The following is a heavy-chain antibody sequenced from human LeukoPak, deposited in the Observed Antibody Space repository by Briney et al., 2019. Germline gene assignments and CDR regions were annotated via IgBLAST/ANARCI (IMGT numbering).Heavy chain of an antibody. CDR2: INHSGST. CDR1: GGSFSGYY. V-gene: IGHV4-34*01. D-gene: IGHD5-18*01. CDR3: ARAGGYSYGCDY. J-gene: IGHJ4*02. Sequence: SETLPLTCAVYGGSFSGYYWSWIRQPPGKGLEWIGEINHSGSTNYNPSLKSRVTISVGTSKNQFSLKLSSVTAADTAVYYCARAGGYSYGCDYWGQGTLVTVSS.